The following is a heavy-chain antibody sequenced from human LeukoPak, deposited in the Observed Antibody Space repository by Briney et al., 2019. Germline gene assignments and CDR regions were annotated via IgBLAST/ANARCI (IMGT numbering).Heavy chain of an antibody. CDR3: AKVGYYDSSGYLGN. V-gene: IGHV3-30*02. J-gene: IGHJ4*02. CDR1: GFTFSSYG. Sequence: PGGSLRLSCAASGFTFSSYGMHWVRQAPGKGLEWVAFIRYDGSNKYYADSVKGRFTISRDNSKNTLYLQMNSLRAEDTAVYYCAKVGYYDSSGYLGNWGQGTLVTVSS. CDR2: IRYDGSNK. D-gene: IGHD3-22*01.